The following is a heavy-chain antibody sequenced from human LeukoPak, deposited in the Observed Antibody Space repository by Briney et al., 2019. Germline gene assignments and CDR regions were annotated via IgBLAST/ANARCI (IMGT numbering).Heavy chain of an antibody. J-gene: IGHJ4*02. CDR2: ISGYNGDT. V-gene: IGHV1-18*01. CDR1: GFIFTKYG. D-gene: IGHD2-21*02. Sequence: EASVKVSCKASGFIFTKYGISWVRQAPGQGLEWVGWISGYNGDTNYAQKLQGRVTMTTDTSTTTAYMELRSLRSDDTAVYYCARANIVVVTVRQAAFSSYHDYWGQGTLVTVSS. CDR3: ARANIVVVTVRQAAFSSYHDY.